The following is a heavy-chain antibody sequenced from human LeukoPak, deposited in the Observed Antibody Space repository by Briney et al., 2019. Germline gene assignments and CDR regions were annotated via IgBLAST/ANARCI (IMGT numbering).Heavy chain of an antibody. Sequence: SETLSLTCTVSGGSISSYYWSWIRQPPGKGLEWIGYIYYSGSTNYNPSLKSRVTISVDTSKNQFSLKLSSVTAADTAVYYCARGTATGNLHHFDYWGQGTLVTVSS. CDR3: ARGTATGNLHHFDY. D-gene: IGHD1-14*01. J-gene: IGHJ4*02. V-gene: IGHV4-59*12. CDR1: GGSISSYY. CDR2: IYYSGST.